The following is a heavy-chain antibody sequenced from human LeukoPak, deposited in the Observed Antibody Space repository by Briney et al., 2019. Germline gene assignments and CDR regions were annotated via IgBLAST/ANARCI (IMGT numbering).Heavy chain of an antibody. D-gene: IGHD6-25*01. Sequence: PSETLSLTCTVSGGSISSSSYYWGWIRQPPGKGLEWIGSIYYSGSTYYNPSLKSRVTISVDTSKNQFSLKLSSATAADTAVYYCARDSGSGTYYWGQGTLVTVSS. CDR2: IYYSGST. V-gene: IGHV4-39*07. J-gene: IGHJ4*02. CDR1: GGSISSSSYY. CDR3: ARDSGSGTYY.